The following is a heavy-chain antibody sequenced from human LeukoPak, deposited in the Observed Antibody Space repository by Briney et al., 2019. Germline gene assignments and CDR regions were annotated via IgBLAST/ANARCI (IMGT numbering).Heavy chain of an antibody. Sequence: PSQTLSLTCTVSGGSISSGSYYWSWIRQPAGKGLEWIGRIYTSGSTNYNPSLKSRVTISVVTSKNQFSLKLSSVTAADTAVYYCARARIAAAEIDYWGQGTLVTVSS. V-gene: IGHV4-61*02. J-gene: IGHJ4*02. CDR1: GGSISSGSYY. CDR2: IYTSGST. D-gene: IGHD6-13*01. CDR3: ARARIAAAEIDY.